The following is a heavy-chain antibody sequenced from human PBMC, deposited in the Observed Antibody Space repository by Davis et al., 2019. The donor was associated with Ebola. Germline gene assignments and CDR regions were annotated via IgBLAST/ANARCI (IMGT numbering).Heavy chain of an antibody. Sequence: GESLKISCAASGFTFSSYAMHWVRQAPDKGLEWVAIISYDGSNKYYADSVKGRFTISRDNSKNTLYLQMNSLRAEDTAVYYCARDRYSSSCFDYWGQGTLVTVSS. D-gene: IGHD6-6*01. CDR3: ARDRYSSSCFDY. J-gene: IGHJ4*02. V-gene: IGHV3-30-3*01. CDR1: GFTFSSYA. CDR2: ISYDGSNK.